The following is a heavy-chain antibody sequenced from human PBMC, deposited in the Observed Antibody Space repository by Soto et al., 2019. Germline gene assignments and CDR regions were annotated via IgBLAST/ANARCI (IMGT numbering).Heavy chain of an antibody. CDR3: ARGHYDILPGYAWFDP. CDR1: GRSISCGGYA. Sequence: LSLMCAVFGRSISCGGYAWSWTRQPPRKGLEWIGYIYHSGSTYYNPSLKSRVTISVDRSKNQFSLKLSSVTAADTAVYYCARGHYDILPGYAWFDPWGQGTLVTVSS. D-gene: IGHD3-9*01. CDR2: IYHSGST. J-gene: IGHJ5*02. V-gene: IGHV4-30-2*01.